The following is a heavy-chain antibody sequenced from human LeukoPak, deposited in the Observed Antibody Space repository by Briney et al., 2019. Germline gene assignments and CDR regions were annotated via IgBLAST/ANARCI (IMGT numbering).Heavy chain of an antibody. D-gene: IGHD3-3*01. CDR2: IKQDGSEK. CDR3: AKDRGVFGVAYSLDY. Sequence: PGGSLRLSCVASGFTFSRFWMTWVRQAPGKGLEWVASIKQDGSEKYYVDSVKGRFTISRDNAKYSLYLQMNSLRAEDTAVYYCAKDRGVFGVAYSLDYWGQGSLVTVSS. J-gene: IGHJ4*02. CDR1: GFTFSRFW. V-gene: IGHV3-7*01.